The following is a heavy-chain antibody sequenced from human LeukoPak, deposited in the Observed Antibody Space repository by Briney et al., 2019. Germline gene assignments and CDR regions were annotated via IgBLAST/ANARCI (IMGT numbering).Heavy chain of an antibody. CDR1: GFTFSSYG. V-gene: IGHV3-30*18. CDR3: AKEGSSSFYYYYYMDV. CDR2: ISYDGSNK. Sequence: PGGSLRLSCAASGFTFSSYGMHWVRQAPGKGLEWVAVISYDGSNKYYADSVKGRFTISRDNSKNTLYLQMNSLRAEDTAVYYCAKEGSSSFYYYYYMDVWGKGTTATVSS. D-gene: IGHD6-6*01. J-gene: IGHJ6*03.